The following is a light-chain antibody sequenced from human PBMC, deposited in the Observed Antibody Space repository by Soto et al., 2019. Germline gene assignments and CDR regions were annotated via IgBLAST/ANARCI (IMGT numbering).Light chain of an antibody. CDR3: SSYTSGSTLYV. J-gene: IGLJ1*01. V-gene: IGLV2-14*01. CDR2: EVN. CDR1: SSDIGAYDY. Sequence: QSALTQPASLSGSPGQSITISCTGTSSDIGAYDYVSWFQQHPGKAPKLMISEVNNRPSGVSNRFSGSKSSNTAYLTISGLQAEDEADYYCSSYTSGSTLYVFGTGTKLTVL.